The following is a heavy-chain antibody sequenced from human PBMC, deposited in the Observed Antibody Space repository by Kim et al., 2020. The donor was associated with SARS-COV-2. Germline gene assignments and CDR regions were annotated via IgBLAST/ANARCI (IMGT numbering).Heavy chain of an antibody. V-gene: IGHV3-23*01. CDR1: GFTFSSYA. J-gene: IGHJ6*02. Sequence: GGSLRLSCAASGFTFSSYAMSWVRQAPGKGLEWVSAISGSGGSTYYADSVKGRFTISRDNSKNTLYLQMNSLRAEDTAVYYCAKAGERDFYCSSTSCYIVRRYYYGMDVWGQGTTVTVSS. CDR3: AKAGERDFYCSSTSCYIVRRYYYGMDV. D-gene: IGHD2-2*02. CDR2: ISGSGGST.